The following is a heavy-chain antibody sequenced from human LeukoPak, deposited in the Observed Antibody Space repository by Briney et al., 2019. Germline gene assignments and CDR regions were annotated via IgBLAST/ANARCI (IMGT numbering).Heavy chain of an antibody. CDR2: ISSSGSYI. V-gene: IGHV3-21*01. D-gene: IGHD6-13*01. CDR1: GFTFSSYS. J-gene: IGHJ5*02. Sequence: GGSLRLSCAASGFTFSSYSMNWVRQAPGKGLEWVSSISSSGSYIYYADSLKGRFTISRDNAKNSLYLQMNSLRADDTAVYYCARGPSSSWYNWFDPWGQGTLVTVSS. CDR3: ARGPSSSWYNWFDP.